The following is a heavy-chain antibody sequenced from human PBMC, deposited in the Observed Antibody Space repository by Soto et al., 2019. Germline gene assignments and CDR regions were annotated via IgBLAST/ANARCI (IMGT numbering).Heavy chain of an antibody. J-gene: IGHJ6*03. V-gene: IGHV3-66*01. D-gene: IGHD3-9*01. Sequence: PGGSLRLSCAASGFTVSSNYMSWVRQAPGKGLEWVSVIYSGGSTYYADSVKGRFTISRDNSKNTLYLQMNSLRAEDTAVYYCASDWSLNDILTDEYYYYMDVWGQGTMVTVSS. CDR3: ASDWSLNDILTDEYYYYMDV. CDR1: GFTVSSNY. CDR2: IYSGGST.